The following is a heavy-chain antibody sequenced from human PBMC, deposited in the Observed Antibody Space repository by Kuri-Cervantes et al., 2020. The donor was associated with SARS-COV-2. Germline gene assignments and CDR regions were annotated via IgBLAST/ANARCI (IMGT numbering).Heavy chain of an antibody. CDR2: SFYSGST. Sequence: SETLSLTCTVSGGSITSDYLWGWIRQPPGKGLEWIGNSFYSGSTFYNPSLKSRVTISVDTSKNQFSLELSSVTAADTAVYYCAREPWGYGPGGYWGQGTLVTVSS. CDR1: GGSITSDYL. D-gene: IGHD5-18*01. CDR3: AREPWGYGPGGY. V-gene: IGHV4-39*02. J-gene: IGHJ4*02.